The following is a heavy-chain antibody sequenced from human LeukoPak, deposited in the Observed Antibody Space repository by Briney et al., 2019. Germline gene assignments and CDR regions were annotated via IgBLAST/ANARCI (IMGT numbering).Heavy chain of an antibody. CDR2: IIPIFGTA. D-gene: IGHD3-3*01. V-gene: IGHV1-69*13. CDR3: ATENYDFWSGYY. Sequence: ASVKVSCKASGYTFTSYGISWVRQAPGQGLEWMGWIIPIFGTANYAQKFQGRVTITADESTSTAYMELSSLRSEDTAVYYCATENYDFWSGYYWGQGTLVTVSS. J-gene: IGHJ4*02. CDR1: GYTFTSYG.